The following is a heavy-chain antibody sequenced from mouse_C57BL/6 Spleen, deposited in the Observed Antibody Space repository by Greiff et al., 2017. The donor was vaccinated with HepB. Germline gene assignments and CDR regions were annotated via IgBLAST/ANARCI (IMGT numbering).Heavy chain of an antibody. V-gene: IGHV1-82*01. CDR1: GYAFSSSW. J-gene: IGHJ4*01. CDR3: ARSEEIYYGSSYRAMDY. Sequence: VQLQQSGPELVKPGASVKISCKASGYAFSSSWMNWVKQRPGKGLEWIGRIYPGDGDTNYNGKFKGKATLTADKSSSTAYMQLSSLTSEDSAVYFCARSEEIYYGSSYRAMDYWGQGTSVTVSS. D-gene: IGHD1-1*01. CDR2: IYPGDGDT.